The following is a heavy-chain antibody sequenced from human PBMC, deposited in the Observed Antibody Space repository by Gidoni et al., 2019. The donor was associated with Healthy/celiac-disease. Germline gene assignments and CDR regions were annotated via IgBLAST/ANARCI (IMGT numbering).Heavy chain of an antibody. D-gene: IGHD1-1*01. CDR2: INPNSGGT. V-gene: IGHV1-2*02. CDR1: GNTFTGYY. Sequence: QVLLVPSGAEVKKPGASVKAPCKAAGNTFTGYYMHWVRQAPGQGLEWMGWINPNSGGTKYAQKFQGRVTRTRDTSISTAYMELGRLRSDDTAVYYCASLVSSSGSLTLDYWGQGTLVTVSA. J-gene: IGHJ4*02. CDR3: ASLVSSSGSLTLDY.